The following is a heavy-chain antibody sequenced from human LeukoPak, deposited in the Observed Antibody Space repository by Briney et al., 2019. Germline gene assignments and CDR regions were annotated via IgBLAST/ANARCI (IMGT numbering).Heavy chain of an antibody. J-gene: IGHJ6*02. D-gene: IGHD6-13*01. V-gene: IGHV1-2*06. CDR1: GYTFTGYY. CDR3: ARDSSSWYSPRSLYGMDV. CDR2: INPNSGGT. Sequence: ASVKVPCKASGYTFTGYYMHWVRQAPGQGLEWMGRINPNSGGTNYAQKFQGRVTMTRDTSISTAYMELSRLRSDDTAVYYCARDSSSWYSPRSLYGMDVWGQGTTVTVSS.